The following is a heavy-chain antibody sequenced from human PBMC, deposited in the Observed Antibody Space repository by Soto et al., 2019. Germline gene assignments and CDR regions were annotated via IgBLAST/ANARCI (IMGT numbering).Heavy chain of an antibody. J-gene: IGHJ4*02. CDR3: ARGKGYCSGGSCYAPLHY. Sequence: ESGGGLVQPGGSLRLSCAASGFTVSSNYMSWVRQAPGKGLEWVSVIYSGGSTYYADSVKGRFTISRHNSKNTLYLQMNSLRAEDTAVYYCARGKGYCSGGSCYAPLHYWGQGTLVTVSS. CDR2: IYSGGST. V-gene: IGHV3-53*04. CDR1: GFTVSSNY. D-gene: IGHD2-15*01.